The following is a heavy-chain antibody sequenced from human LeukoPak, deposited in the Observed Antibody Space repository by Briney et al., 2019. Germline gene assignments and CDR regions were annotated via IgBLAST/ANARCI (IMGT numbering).Heavy chain of an antibody. CDR1: GGSFSGYY. D-gene: IGHD3-3*01. J-gene: IGHJ4*02. CDR3: ASTTIFGVVIIN. V-gene: IGHV4-59*10. Sequence: PSETLSLTCAVYGGSFSGYYWSWIRQPPGKGLEWIGRIYTSGNTNYNPSLKSRITMSVDTSKNQFSLNLSSVTAADTAVYYCASTTIFGVVIINWGQGTLVTVSS. CDR2: IYTSGNT.